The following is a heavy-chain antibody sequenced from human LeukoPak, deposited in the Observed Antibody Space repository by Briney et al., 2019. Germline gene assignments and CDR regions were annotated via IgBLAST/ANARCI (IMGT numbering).Heavy chain of an antibody. CDR3: ARHVLSTEYLDY. CDR1: GGSISSSYY. V-gene: IGHV4-39*01. CDR2: IYYSGST. Sequence: SETLSLTCTVSGGSISSSYYWGWIRQPPGKGLEWIGGIYYSGSTYYNPSLKSRVTISVDTSKNQFSLKLSSVTAADTAVYYCARHVLSTEYLDYWGQGTLVTVSS. J-gene: IGHJ4*02. D-gene: IGHD2-8*02.